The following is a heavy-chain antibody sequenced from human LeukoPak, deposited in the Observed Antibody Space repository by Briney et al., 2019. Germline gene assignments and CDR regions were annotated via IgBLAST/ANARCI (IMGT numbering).Heavy chain of an antibody. D-gene: IGHD1-26*01. J-gene: IGHJ4*02. Sequence: GRSLRLSCAASGFTFRSYAMHWVRQAPGKGLGWVAVISYDGSNKYYADSVKGRFTISRDNSKNTLYLQMNSLRAEDTAVYYCARDLVVGATDYWGQGTLVTVSS. CDR3: ARDLVVGATDY. CDR1: GFTFRSYA. V-gene: IGHV3-30-3*01. CDR2: ISYDGSNK.